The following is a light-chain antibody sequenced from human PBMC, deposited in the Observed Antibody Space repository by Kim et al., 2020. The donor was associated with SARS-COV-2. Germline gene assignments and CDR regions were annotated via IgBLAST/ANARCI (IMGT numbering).Light chain of an antibody. Sequence: ETVLTQSPGTLSLFPGERATLSCRASQSVSSNYLAWYQHKPGQAPTLLIYRATSRASGIPDRFSGSGSGTDFTLTISRLEPEDFAVYYCQQYGGSSLGTFGQGTKLEI. CDR1: QSVSSNY. CDR2: RAT. CDR3: QQYGGSSLGT. V-gene: IGKV3-20*01. J-gene: IGKJ2*01.